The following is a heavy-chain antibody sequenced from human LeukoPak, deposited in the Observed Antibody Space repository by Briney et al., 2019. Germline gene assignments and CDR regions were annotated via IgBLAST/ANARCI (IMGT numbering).Heavy chain of an antibody. CDR2: IIPIFGTA. CDR3: ARLRDCSGGSCFHWFDP. V-gene: IGHV1-69*05. CDR1: GGTFSSYA. D-gene: IGHD2-15*01. Sequence: ASVKVSCKASGGTFSSYAISWVRQAPGQGREWMGGIIPIFGTANYAQKFQGRVTITTDESTSTAYMELSSLRSEDTAVYYCARLRDCSGGSCFHWFDPWGQGTLVTVSS. J-gene: IGHJ5*02.